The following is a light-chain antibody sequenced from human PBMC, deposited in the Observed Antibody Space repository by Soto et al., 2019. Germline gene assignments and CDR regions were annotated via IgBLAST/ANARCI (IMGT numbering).Light chain of an antibody. J-gene: IGLJ1*01. V-gene: IGLV1-44*01. CDR3: AAWDDSLTGLNV. CDR1: SSNIGRNT. CDR2: NNN. Sequence: QSVLSHPPSASGTPGQRVAISCSGSSSNIGRNTVNWYQQLPETAPKLLIYNNNQRPSGVPDRFSGSKSGTSASLAISGLQSEDEADYYCAAWDDSLTGLNVFGTGTKVTVL.